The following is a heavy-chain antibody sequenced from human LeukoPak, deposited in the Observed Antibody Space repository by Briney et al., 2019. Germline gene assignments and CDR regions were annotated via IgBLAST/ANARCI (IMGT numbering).Heavy chain of an antibody. D-gene: IGHD2-15*01. CDR1: GFTFSSYA. CDR2: ISGSGIST. CDR3: AKVVSGGNCYQSDY. J-gene: IGHJ4*02. Sequence: GGSLRLSCAASGFTFSSYAMTWVRQAPGKGLEWVSAISGSGISTYYADSVKGRFTISRDNSKNTVYLQISSLRADDTAIYYCAKVVSGGNCYQSDYWGQGTLVTVSS. V-gene: IGHV3-23*01.